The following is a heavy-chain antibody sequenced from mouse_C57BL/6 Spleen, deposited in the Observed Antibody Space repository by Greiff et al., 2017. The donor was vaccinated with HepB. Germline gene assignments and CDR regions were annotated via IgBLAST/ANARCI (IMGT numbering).Heavy chain of an antibody. Sequence: EVQLQESGGGLVKPGGSLKLSCAASGFTFSSYAMSWVRQTPEKRLEWVATISDGGSYTYYPDNVKGRFTISRDNAKNNLYLQMSHLKSEDTAMYYCARDRTGAYYFDYWGQGTTLTVSS. J-gene: IGHJ2*01. D-gene: IGHD4-1*01. CDR1: GFTFSSYA. CDR3: ARDRTGAYYFDY. CDR2: ISDGGSYT. V-gene: IGHV5-4*01.